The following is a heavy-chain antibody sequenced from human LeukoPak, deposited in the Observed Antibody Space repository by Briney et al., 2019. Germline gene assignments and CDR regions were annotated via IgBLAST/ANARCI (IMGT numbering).Heavy chain of an antibody. CDR3: GSQREWSLTEYHFDY. D-gene: IGHD3-3*01. CDR2: VYHSGST. CDR1: GYSISSGYY. V-gene: IGHV4-38-2*02. Sequence: SETLSLTCTVSGYSISSGYYCGWIRQPPGKGLEWIGSVYHSGSTYYNPSLKSRVTISTDKSKNQFSLKPTSVTAADTAVYYCGSQREWSLTEYHFDYWGQGTLVTVSS. J-gene: IGHJ4*02.